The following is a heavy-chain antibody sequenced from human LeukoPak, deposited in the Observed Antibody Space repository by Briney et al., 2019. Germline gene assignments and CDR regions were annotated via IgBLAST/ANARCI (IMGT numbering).Heavy chain of an antibody. CDR3: ARVPYTSGWYYFDY. Sequence: PSETLSLTSSVSGASISRYYWSWIWQPPGKGLEWIAYIYYSGSTDYNPSLKSRVTISVDTSKNQFSLKLSSVTAADTAVYYCARVPYTSGWYYFDYWGQGTLVTVSS. V-gene: IGHV4-59*01. CDR1: GASISRYY. CDR2: IYYSGST. D-gene: IGHD6-19*01. J-gene: IGHJ4*02.